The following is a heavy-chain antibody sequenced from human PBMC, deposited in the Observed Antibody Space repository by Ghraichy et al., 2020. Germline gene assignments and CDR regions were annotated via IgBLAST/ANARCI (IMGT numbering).Heavy chain of an antibody. CDR1: GGTFSSYA. CDR3: ARNDGGNSGPFDY. CDR2: IIPILGIA. D-gene: IGHD4-23*01. V-gene: IGHV1-69*04. Sequence: SVKVSCKASGGTFSSYAISWVRQAPGQGLEWMGRIIPILGIANYAQKFQGRVTITADKSTSTAYMELSSLRSEDTAVYYCARNDGGNSGPFDYWGQGTLVTVSS. J-gene: IGHJ4*02.